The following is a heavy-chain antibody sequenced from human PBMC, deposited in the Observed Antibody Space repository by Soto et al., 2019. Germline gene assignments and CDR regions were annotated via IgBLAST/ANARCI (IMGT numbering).Heavy chain of an antibody. CDR3: ARDRYDFWSGYPSPEGLRLDP. D-gene: IGHD3-3*01. V-gene: IGHV1-2*04. CDR1: GYTFTGYY. Sequence: ASVKVSCKASGYTFTGYYMHWVRQAPGQGLEWMGWINPNSGGTNYAQKFQGWVTMTRDTSISTAYMELSRLRSDDTAVYYCARDRYDFWSGYPSPEGLRLDPWGQGTLVTVSS. J-gene: IGHJ5*02. CDR2: INPNSGGT.